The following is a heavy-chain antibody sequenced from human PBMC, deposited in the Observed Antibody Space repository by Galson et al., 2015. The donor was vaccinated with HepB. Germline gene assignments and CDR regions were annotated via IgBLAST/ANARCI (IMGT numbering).Heavy chain of an antibody. CDR1: GFTFSDYY. CDR2: ISSSSSYT. CDR3: ARDWVKQEGQLDY. J-gene: IGHJ4*02. D-gene: IGHD3-10*01. Sequence: SLRLSCAASGFTFSDYYMSWIRQAPGKGLEWVSYISSSSSYTNYADSVKGRFTISRDNAKNSLYLQMNSLRAEDTAVYYCARDWVKQEGQLDYWGQGTLVTVSS. V-gene: IGHV3-11*06.